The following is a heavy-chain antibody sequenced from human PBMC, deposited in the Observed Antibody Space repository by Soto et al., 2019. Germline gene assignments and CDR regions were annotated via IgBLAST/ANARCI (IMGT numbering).Heavy chain of an antibody. Sequence: QVQLVESGGGVVQPGRSLRLSCAASGFTFSSYGMHWVRQAPGKGLEWVAVISYDGSNKYYADSVKGRFTISRDNSKNTLYLQMNSLRAEDTAVYYCAKDLENMGGYWGQGTLVTVSS. CDR3: AKDLENMGGY. V-gene: IGHV3-30*18. CDR1: GFTFSSYG. D-gene: IGHD3-16*01. CDR2: ISYDGSNK. J-gene: IGHJ4*02.